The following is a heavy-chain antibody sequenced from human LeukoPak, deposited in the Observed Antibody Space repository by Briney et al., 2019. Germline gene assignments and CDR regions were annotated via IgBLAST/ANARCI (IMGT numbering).Heavy chain of an antibody. D-gene: IGHD2-15*01. V-gene: IGHV4-39*01. J-gene: IGHJ4*02. CDR3: ASAATFSVDY. CDR2: LYYSGST. Sequence: SSETLSLTCTVSGGSVSSRFYYWGWIRQPPGKGLEWIGSLYYSGSTHYNPSLKSRVTMSVDTSKNQFSLNLSSVTAADTAVFFCASAATFSVDYWGQGTLVTVSS. CDR1: GGSVSSRFYY.